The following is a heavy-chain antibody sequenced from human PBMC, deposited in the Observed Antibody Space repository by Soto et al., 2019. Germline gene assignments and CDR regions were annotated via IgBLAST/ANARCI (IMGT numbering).Heavy chain of an antibody. J-gene: IGHJ4*02. D-gene: IGHD3-16*01. Sequence: QVQLVQSGAEVKKPGASVKVSCKASGYTFTNFGISWVRQAPGQGLEWMGWISAYNGNTNYAQKFQGRVTMTTDTSPRTAYMEVRSLRFDVTAVHYCASGGTPIDSWGQGTLVTVSS. CDR2: ISAYNGNT. CDR1: GYTFTNFG. V-gene: IGHV1-18*01. CDR3: ASGGTPIDS.